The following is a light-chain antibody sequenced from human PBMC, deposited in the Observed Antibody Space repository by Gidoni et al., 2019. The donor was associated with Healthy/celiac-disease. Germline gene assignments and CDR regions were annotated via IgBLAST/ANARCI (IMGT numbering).Light chain of an antibody. J-gene: IGKJ1*01. CDR1: QSVLYSSTNKNY. Sequence: DIVMTQSPDSLAVSLGERATINCKSSQSVLYSSTNKNYLAWYQQKPGQPPKLLIYWASTRASGVPDRFSGSWSGTDFTLTISSLQAEDVAVYYCQQYYSTPQTFGQGTKVEIK. V-gene: IGKV4-1*01. CDR3: QQYYSTPQT. CDR2: WAS.